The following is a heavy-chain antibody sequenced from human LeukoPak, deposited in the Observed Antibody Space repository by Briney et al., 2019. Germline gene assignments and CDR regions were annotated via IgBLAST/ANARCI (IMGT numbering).Heavy chain of an antibody. Sequence: PSETLSLTCTVSGGSISSYLWNWVRQPPGKGLEWIGYISYSGSTSYNSSFNSRVTISLDTSKKQVSLKLSFVTAADTAVYFCARGVGSGGYYGSSHWHLDLWGRGTLVTVSS. J-gene: IGHJ2*01. CDR1: GGSISSYL. CDR2: ISYSGST. CDR3: ARGVGSGGYYGSSHWHLDL. V-gene: IGHV4-59*01. D-gene: IGHD3-22*01.